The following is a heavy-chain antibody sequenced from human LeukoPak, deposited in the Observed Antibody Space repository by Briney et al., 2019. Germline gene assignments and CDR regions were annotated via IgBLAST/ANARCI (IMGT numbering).Heavy chain of an antibody. CDR3: ARDAIAAAGAGA. CDR1: GYTFTDYS. D-gene: IGHD6-13*01. J-gene: IGHJ4*02. Sequence: ASVKVSCKASGYTFTDYSMHWVRQAPGQGLEWMGWINPNSGDTDYARKFQGRVTMTRDTSISTAYLEVSRLTSDDTAVYFCARDAIAAAGAGAWGQGTLVTVSS. V-gene: IGHV1-2*02. CDR2: INPNSGDT.